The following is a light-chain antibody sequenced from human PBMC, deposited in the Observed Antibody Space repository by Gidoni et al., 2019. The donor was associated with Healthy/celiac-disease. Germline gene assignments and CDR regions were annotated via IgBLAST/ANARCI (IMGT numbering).Light chain of an antibody. CDR2: GAS. Sequence: IVLTQSAGTLSLSPGERATLSGRASQSVSSSYLAWYQQKPGQAPRLLIYGASSRATGIPDRFSGSGSGTDFTLTISRLVPEDFAVYYCQQYGSSPPTFGQGTKVEIK. CDR3: QQYGSSPPT. J-gene: IGKJ1*01. V-gene: IGKV3-20*01. CDR1: QSVSSSY.